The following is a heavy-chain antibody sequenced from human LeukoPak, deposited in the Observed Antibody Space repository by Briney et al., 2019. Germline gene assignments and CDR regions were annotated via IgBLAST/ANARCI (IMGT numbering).Heavy chain of an antibody. CDR1: GFTFNSYP. CDR2: VAYDGTDK. Sequence: GGSLRLSCEASGFTFNSYPIHWVRQAPGKGLEWVAVVAYDGTDKHHADSVKGRFTISRDNSKNTVFMQMNGLRAEDTAVYYCARDHGSNSAFDIWGRGTMVTVSA. J-gene: IGHJ3*02. D-gene: IGHD1-14*01. CDR3: ARDHGSNSAFDI. V-gene: IGHV3-30*04.